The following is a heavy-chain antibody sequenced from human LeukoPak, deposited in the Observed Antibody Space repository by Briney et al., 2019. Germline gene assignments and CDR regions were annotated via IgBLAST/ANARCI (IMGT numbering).Heavy chain of an antibody. CDR3: ARDGLAVAAEFDY. J-gene: IGHJ4*02. Sequence: SQTLSLTCTVSGGSISSGSYYWSWIRQPAGKGLEWIGRIYTSGSTNYNPSLKSRVTISVDTSKNQFSLKLSSVTAADTAVYYCARDGLAVAAEFDYWGQGTLVTVSS. V-gene: IGHV4-61*02. CDR1: GGSISSGSYY. D-gene: IGHD6-19*01. CDR2: IYTSGST.